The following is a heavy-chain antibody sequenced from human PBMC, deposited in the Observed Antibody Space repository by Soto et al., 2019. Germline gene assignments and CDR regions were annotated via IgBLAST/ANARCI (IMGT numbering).Heavy chain of an antibody. CDR2: IYSGGST. D-gene: IGHD3-10*01. Sequence: QVQLQESGPGLVTPSETLSLSCGVSGGPISQYYWGWIRQPAGKGLEWIGRIYSGGSTNYNPSSESRDTTSVHTTKHTFSLELSSVNAADRAVYCCASGPGGFGDFSLDFWGQGTMVTVSS. CDR3: ASGPGGFGDFSLDF. CDR1: GGPISQYY. J-gene: IGHJ4*02. V-gene: IGHV4-4*07.